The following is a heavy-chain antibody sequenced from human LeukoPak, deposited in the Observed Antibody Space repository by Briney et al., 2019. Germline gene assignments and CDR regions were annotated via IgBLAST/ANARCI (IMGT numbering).Heavy chain of an antibody. Sequence: PGGSLRLSCAASGFTFSNYGMSWVRQAPGKGLEWVSTTSAGGDTYYANSVGGRFTISRGISKNTLYLQMNSLRAEDTAVYYCAKTFNWNYFDYWGQGTLVTVSS. CDR1: GFTFSNYG. V-gene: IGHV3-23*01. CDR2: TSAGGDT. D-gene: IGHD1-1*01. CDR3: AKTFNWNYFDY. J-gene: IGHJ4*02.